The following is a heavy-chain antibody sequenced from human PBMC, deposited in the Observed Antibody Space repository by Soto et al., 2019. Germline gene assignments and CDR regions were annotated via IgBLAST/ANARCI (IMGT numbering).Heavy chain of an antibody. CDR2: IYYSGST. D-gene: IGHD1-26*01. CDR3: ARHRPKWELRLHAFDI. J-gene: IGHJ3*02. V-gene: IGHV4-39*01. Sequence: QLQLQESGPGLVKPSETLSLTCTVSGGSISSSSYYWGWIRQPPGKGLEWIGSIYYSGSTYYNPSLKSRVTISVDTSKNQFSLKLSSVTAADTAVYYCARHRPKWELRLHAFDIWGQGTMVTVSS. CDR1: GGSISSSSYY.